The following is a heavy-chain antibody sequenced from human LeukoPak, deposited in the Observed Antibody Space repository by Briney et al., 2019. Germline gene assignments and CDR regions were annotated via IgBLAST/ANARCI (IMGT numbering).Heavy chain of an antibody. Sequence: ASVKVSCKASGYTFTDYYMHWVRQAPGKGPEWMGGFDPEDGETIYAQKFQGRVTMTEDTSTDTAYMELSSLRSEDTAVYYCATRGLYSSSWSDDYWGQGTLVTVSS. J-gene: IGHJ4*02. CDR2: FDPEDGET. D-gene: IGHD6-13*01. CDR3: ATRGLYSSSWSDDY. V-gene: IGHV1-24*01. CDR1: GYTFTDYY.